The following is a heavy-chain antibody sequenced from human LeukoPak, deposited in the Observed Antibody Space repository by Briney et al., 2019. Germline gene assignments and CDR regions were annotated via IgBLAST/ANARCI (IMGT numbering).Heavy chain of an antibody. CDR1: GFTVSSNY. CDR2: IYSGGST. Sequence: PGGSLRLSCAASGFTVSSNYMSWVRQAPGKGLEWVSVIYSGGSTYYADSVKGRFTISRDNSKNTLYLQMNSLRAEDTAVYYCARDRSRYSSGWYGGGGFDPWGQGTLVTVSS. D-gene: IGHD6-19*01. CDR3: ARDRSRYSSGWYGGGGFDP. V-gene: IGHV3-66*01. J-gene: IGHJ5*02.